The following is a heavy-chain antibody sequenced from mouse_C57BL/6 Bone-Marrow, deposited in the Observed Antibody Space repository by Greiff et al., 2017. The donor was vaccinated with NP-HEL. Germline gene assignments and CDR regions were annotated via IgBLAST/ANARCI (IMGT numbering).Heavy chain of an antibody. V-gene: IGHV1-78*01. J-gene: IGHJ4*01. CDR2: IYPRDGST. CDR1: GYTFTDHT. D-gene: IGHD2-4*01. CDR3: ARVYYDYDREAYYAMDY. Sequence: QLQQSDAELVKPGASVKISCKVSGYTFTDHTIHWMKQRPEQGLEWIGYIYPRDGSTKYNEKFKGKATLTADKSSSTAYMQLNSLTSEDSAVYFCARVYYDYDREAYYAMDYWGQGTSVTVSS.